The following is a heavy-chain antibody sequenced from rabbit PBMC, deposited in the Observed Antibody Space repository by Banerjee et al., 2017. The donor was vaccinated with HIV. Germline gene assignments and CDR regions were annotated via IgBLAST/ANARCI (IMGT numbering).Heavy chain of an antibody. D-gene: IGHD4-2*01. CDR2: IYAGSSGGT. V-gene: IGHV1S45*01. Sequence: QEQLVESGGGLVQPEGSLTLTCKASGSDFSSNAMCWVRQAPGKGLEWIACIYAGSSGGTYYANWAKGRFTISKASSTTVTLQMTSLTAADTATYFCARDRDWTLDVWGPGTLVTVS. CDR1: GSDFSSNA. CDR3: ARDRDWTLDV. J-gene: IGHJ4*01.